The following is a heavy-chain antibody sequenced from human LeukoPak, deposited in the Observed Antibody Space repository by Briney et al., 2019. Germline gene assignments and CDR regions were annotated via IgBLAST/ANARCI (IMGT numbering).Heavy chain of an antibody. D-gene: IGHD5-18*01. J-gene: IGHJ6*02. CDR2: INPNSGGT. CDR1: GYTFTGYY. CDR3: ARAGTSYGSHYYYYGMDV. V-gene: IGHV1-2*02. Sequence: GASVKVSCKASGYTFTGYYMHWVRQAPGQGLEWMGWINPNSGGTNYAQKFQGRVTMTRDTSISTAYMELSRLRSDDTAVYYCARAGTSYGSHYYYYGMDVWGQGTTVTVSS.